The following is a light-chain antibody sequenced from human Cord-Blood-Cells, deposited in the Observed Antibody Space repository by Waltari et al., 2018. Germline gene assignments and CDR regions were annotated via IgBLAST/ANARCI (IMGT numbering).Light chain of an antibody. Sequence: QSALTQPASVSGSPGQSITISCTGTSSDVGCYNYVSWYQQHPGKAPKLRIYDVSNRPSGVSNRFSGSKSGNTASLTISGLQAEDEADYYCSSYTSSSTYVFGTGTKVTVL. CDR3: SSYTSSSTYV. CDR2: DVS. V-gene: IGLV2-14*01. CDR1: SSDVGCYNY. J-gene: IGLJ1*01.